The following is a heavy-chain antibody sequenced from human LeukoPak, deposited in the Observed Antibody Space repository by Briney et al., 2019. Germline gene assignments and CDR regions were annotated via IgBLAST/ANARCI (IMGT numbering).Heavy chain of an antibody. V-gene: IGHV3-23*01. J-gene: IGHJ4*02. D-gene: IGHD3-10*01. CDR3: AHHMVRGVIITGFDY. CDR2: TSGSGGST. CDR1: GFTFSSYA. Sequence: GGSLRLSCAASGFTFSSYAMSWVRQAPGKGLEWVSATSGSGGSTYYADSVKGRFTISRDNSKNTLYLQMNSLRAEDTAVYYCAHHMVRGVIITGFDYWGQGTLVTVSS.